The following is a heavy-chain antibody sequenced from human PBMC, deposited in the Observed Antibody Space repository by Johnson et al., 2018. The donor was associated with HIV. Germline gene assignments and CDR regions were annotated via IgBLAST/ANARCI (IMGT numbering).Heavy chain of an antibody. CDR1: GFTFSDYY. CDR3: ARARGALLWFGELVDAFDI. J-gene: IGHJ3*02. CDR2: ISSSGSTI. V-gene: IGHV3-11*04. D-gene: IGHD3-10*01. Sequence: QVQLVESGGGLAQPGGSLRLSCATSGFTFSDYYMSWIRQAPGKGLEWVSYISSSGSTIYYADSVKGRFTISRDNAKNSLYLQMNSLRAEDTAVYYCARARGALLWFGELVDAFDIWGQGTMVTVSS.